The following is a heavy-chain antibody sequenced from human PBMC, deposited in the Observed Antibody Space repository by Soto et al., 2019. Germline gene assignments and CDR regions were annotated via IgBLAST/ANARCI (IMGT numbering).Heavy chain of an antibody. CDR2: ISGSGIST. Sequence: GGSLRLSCAASGFSFSNSAMSWVRQAPGKGLEWVSAISGSGISTYYADSVKGRFTISRDNSKNTVYLQMNSLRAEDTALYYCARHRAPTLVAADYWGQGTLVTVSS. V-gene: IGHV3-23*01. CDR3: ARHRAPTLVAADY. J-gene: IGHJ4*02. CDR1: GFSFSNSA. D-gene: IGHD2-15*01.